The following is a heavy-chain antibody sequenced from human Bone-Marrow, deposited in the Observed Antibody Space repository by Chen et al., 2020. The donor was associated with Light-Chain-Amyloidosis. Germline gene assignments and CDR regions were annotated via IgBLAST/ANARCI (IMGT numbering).Heavy chain of an antibody. V-gene: IGHV3-21*01. CDR3: AKGGASFDY. J-gene: IGHJ4*02. CDR2: ISSTSSYI. D-gene: IGHD3-16*01. Sequence: EVQLVESGGGLVKPGGSLRLSCAASGFTFSTYGMNWVRQAPGKGLEWVSSISSTSSYIYYADSVKGRFTISRDNAKDSLYLQMNSLRVEDTALYYCAKGGASFDYWGQGTLVTVSS. CDR1: GFTFSTYG.